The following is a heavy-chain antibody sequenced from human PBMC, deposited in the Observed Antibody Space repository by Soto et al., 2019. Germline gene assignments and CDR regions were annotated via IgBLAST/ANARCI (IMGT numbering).Heavy chain of an antibody. J-gene: IGHJ4*02. CDR3: ARGSTIFGYNDY. CDR1: GYTLKSYD. CDR2: INPSGGST. D-gene: IGHD3-3*01. Sequence: GASAEVGCTACGYTLKSYDVDWVRKAPGQGLEWMGIINPSGGSTSYAQKFQGRVTMTRDTSTSTVYMELSSLRSEDTAVYYCARGSTIFGYNDYWGQGTLVTVSS. V-gene: IGHV1-46*02.